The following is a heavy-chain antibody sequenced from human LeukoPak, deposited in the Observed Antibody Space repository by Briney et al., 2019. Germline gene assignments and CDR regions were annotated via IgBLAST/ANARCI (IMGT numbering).Heavy chain of an antibody. CDR3: ARDTREPRGAFDI. D-gene: IGHD1-26*01. CDR1: GGSISSSSYY. V-gene: IGHV4-39*07. CDR2: IYYSGST. Sequence: KPSETLSLTCTVSGGSISSSSYYWGWIRQPPGKGLEWIGSIYYSGSTYYNPSLKSRVTISVDTSKNQFSLKLSSVTAADTAVYYCARDTREPRGAFDIWGQGTMVTVSS. J-gene: IGHJ3*02.